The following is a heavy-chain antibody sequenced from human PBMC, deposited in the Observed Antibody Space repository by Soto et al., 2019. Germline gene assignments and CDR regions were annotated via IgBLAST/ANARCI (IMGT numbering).Heavy chain of an antibody. J-gene: IGHJ6*02. V-gene: IGHV4-34*01. D-gene: IGHD3-3*01. CDR3: ARGRVLEWLPGVGYYYYGMDV. CDR2: TNHSGST. Sequence: SETLSLTCAVYGGSFSGYYWSWIRQPPGKGLEWIGETNHSGSTNYNPSLKSRVTISVDTSKNQFSLKLSSVTAADTAVYYCARGRVLEWLPGVGYYYYGMDVWGQGTTVTVSS. CDR1: GGSFSGYY.